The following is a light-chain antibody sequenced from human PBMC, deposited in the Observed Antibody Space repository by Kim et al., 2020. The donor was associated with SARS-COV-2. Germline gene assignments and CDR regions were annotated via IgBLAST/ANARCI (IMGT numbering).Light chain of an antibody. CDR1: KLEDKN. Sequence: SYELTQPPSVSVSPGQTVSISCSGDKLEDKNTCXYQQKPGRSPVMVIYQNTKRAPGIPERFSGSNSGNTATLTISGAQAIDEADYYCQAWDSSTVIFGGG. V-gene: IGLV3-1*01. J-gene: IGLJ2*01. CDR3: QAWDSSTVI. CDR2: QNT.